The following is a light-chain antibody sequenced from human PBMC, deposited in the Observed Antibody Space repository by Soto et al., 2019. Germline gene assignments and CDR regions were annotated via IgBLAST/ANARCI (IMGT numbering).Light chain of an antibody. J-gene: IGLJ1*01. V-gene: IGLV2-8*01. CDR3: SAHGGTNPYV. CDR1: ASDIGGYTF. Sequence: QSALTQPPSASGSPGQSVAISYTGTASDIGGYTFVSWYQQHPGNAPKLLIYDVNRRPSGVPDRFSGSKSGNTASLTVSGLQAEDEADYYCSAHGGTNPYVFGTGTKVTVL. CDR2: DVN.